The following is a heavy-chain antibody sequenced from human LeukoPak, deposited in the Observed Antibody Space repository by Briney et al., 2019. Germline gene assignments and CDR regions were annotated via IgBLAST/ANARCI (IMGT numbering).Heavy chain of an antibody. D-gene: IGHD3-9*01. CDR3: SRDGPRDYDILTALDY. J-gene: IGHJ4*02. Sequence: SGGSLRLSCAASGFNFQIYAMDWVRQAPGKGLEWVAIISYGGDNKYYADCVKGRFTISTDNSKTILYLQMNGLRPEDTAVYYCSRDGPRDYDILTALDYWGQGTVVSVSS. V-gene: IGHV3-30*04. CDR2: ISYGGDNK. CDR1: GFNFQIYA.